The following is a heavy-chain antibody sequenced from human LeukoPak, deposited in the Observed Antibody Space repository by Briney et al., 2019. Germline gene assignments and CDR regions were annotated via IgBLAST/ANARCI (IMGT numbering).Heavy chain of an antibody. J-gene: IGHJ4*02. CDR2: IYSGGST. CDR1: GFTVSSNY. V-gene: IGHV3-53*01. Sequence: GGSLRLSCAASGFTVSSNYMSWVRQAPGKGLEWVSVIYSGGSTYYADSVKGRFTISRDNSKNTLYLQMNSLRAEDTAVYYCASSYDFWSGLFDYWGQGTLVTVSS. D-gene: IGHD3-3*01. CDR3: ASSYDFWSGLFDY.